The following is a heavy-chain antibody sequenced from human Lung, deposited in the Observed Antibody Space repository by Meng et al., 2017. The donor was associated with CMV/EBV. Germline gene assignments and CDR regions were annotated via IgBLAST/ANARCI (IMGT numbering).Heavy chain of an antibody. CDR1: GYTLSDLS. J-gene: IGHJ3*01. CDR2: FDPDDGEA. CDR3: AKVSGYCCIHSFDV. Sequence: ASXXVSXKVSGYTLSDLSMRWVRQAPGQGLEWMGGFDPDDGEAIYAQKLQGRVTMTEDTSTDTAYMELRSLRSDDTAVYYCAKVSGYCCIHSFDVWGQGTMVTVSS. D-gene: IGHD1-26*01. V-gene: IGHV1-24*01.